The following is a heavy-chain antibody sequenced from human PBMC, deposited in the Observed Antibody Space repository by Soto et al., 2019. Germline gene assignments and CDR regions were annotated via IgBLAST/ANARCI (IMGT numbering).Heavy chain of an antibody. Sequence: QLQLQESGPGLVKPSETLSLTCTVSGGSISSSSYYWGWIRQPPGKGLEWIGSIYYSGSTYYNPSLKSRVTISVDTSKNQFSLKLSSVTAADTAVYYCARPRGSSWYSYWFDPWGQGTLVTVSS. CDR1: GGSISSSSYY. D-gene: IGHD6-13*01. CDR2: IYYSGST. CDR3: ARPRGSSWYSYWFDP. J-gene: IGHJ5*02. V-gene: IGHV4-39*01.